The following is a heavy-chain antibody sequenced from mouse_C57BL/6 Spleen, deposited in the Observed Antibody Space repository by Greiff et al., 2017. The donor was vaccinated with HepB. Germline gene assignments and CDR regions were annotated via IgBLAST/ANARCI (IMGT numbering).Heavy chain of an antibody. V-gene: IGHV1-61*01. CDR2: IYPSDSET. CDR3: ARSYGSRHFDY. D-gene: IGHD1-1*01. J-gene: IGHJ2*01. Sequence: QVQLQQPGAELVRPGSSVKLSCKASGYTFTSYWMDWVKQRPGQGLEWIGNIYPSDSETHYNQKFKDKATLTVDKSSSTAYMQLSSLTSEDSAVYYCARSYGSRHFDYWGQGTTLTVSS. CDR1: GYTFTSYW.